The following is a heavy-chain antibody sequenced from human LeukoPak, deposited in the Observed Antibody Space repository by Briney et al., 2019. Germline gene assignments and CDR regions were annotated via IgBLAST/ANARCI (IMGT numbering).Heavy chain of an antibody. D-gene: IGHD1-1*01. J-gene: IGHJ5*02. V-gene: IGHV3-21*01. CDR2: ISSSSSYI. CDR1: GFTFCSYS. CDR3: ARGYGWFDP. Sequence: SGGSLRLSCAASGFTFCSYSMNWVRQAPGKGLEWVSSISSSSSYIYYADSVKGRFTISGDNAKNTLYLQMNSLRAEDTAVYYCARGYGWFDPRGQGTLVTVSS.